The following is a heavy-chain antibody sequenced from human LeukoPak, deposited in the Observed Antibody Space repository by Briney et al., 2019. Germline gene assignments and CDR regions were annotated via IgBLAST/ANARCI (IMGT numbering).Heavy chain of an antibody. CDR1: GYTFTGYY. D-gene: IGHD3-22*01. Sequence: ASVKVSCKASGYTFTGYYMHWVRQAPGQGLEWMGWINPNSGGTNYAQKFQGRVTMTRDTSISTAYMELSRLRSDDTAVYYCASPNYDSSGYYFDFDYWGQGTLVTVSS. J-gene: IGHJ4*02. CDR2: INPNSGGT. V-gene: IGHV1-2*02. CDR3: ASPNYDSSGYYFDFDY.